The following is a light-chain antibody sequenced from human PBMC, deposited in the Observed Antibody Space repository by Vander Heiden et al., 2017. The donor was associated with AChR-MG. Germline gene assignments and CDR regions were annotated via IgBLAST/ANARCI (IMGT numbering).Light chain of an antibody. Sequence: DIVMTQSPATLSVSPGERAAVSCSASQSVSSTLAWYQQKPGQAPKLLIYGASTRATGIPARFSGSGSGTEFTLTISSLQSEDFAVYYCQQYSGAFGQGTKLEIK. CDR2: GAS. V-gene: IGKV3-15*01. CDR1: QSVSST. J-gene: IGKJ2*01. CDR3: QQYSGA.